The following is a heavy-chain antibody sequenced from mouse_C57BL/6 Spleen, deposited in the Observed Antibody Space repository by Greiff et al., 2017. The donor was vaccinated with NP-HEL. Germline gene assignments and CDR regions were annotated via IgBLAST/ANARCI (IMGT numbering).Heavy chain of an antibody. CDR1: GYTFTDYN. CDR2: INPNNGGT. CDR3: ARGGYYDYDGDY. Sequence: DVQLQESGPELVKPGASVKMSCKASGYTFTDYNMHWVKQSHGKSLEWIGYINPNNGGTSYNQKFKGKATLTVNKSSSTAYMELRSLTSEDSAVYYCARGGYYDYDGDYWGQGTTLTVSS. J-gene: IGHJ2*01. D-gene: IGHD2-4*01. V-gene: IGHV1-22*01.